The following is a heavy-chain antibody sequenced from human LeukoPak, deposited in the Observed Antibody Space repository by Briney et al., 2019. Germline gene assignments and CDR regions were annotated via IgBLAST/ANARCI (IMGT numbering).Heavy chain of an antibody. D-gene: IGHD3-10*01. V-gene: IGHV4-4*02. CDR2: IYHTEST. CDR1: GGSISSSNW. CDR3: ARDSLSFGSGSYDF. J-gene: IGHJ4*02. Sequence: SETLSLTCAVSGGSISSSNWWSWVRQPPGKGLEWIGEIYHTESTNYNPSLKSRVTISVDKSKNQFSLKLSSVTAADTAVYYCARDSLSFGSGSYDFWGQGTLVTASS.